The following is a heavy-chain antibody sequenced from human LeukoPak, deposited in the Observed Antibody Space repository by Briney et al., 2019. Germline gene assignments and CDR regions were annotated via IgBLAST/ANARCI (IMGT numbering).Heavy chain of an antibody. CDR1: GFIFNNYA. V-gene: IGHV3-9*01. CDR3: AKVRASSGWQRNAFDI. J-gene: IGHJ3*02. CDR2: ISWNSGSI. D-gene: IGHD6-19*01. Sequence: GGSLRLSCAGSGFIFNNYAMHWVRQAPGKGLEWVSGISWNSGSIGYADSVKGRFTISRDNAKNSLYLQMNSLRAEDTALYYCAKVRASSGWQRNAFDIWGQGTMVTVSS.